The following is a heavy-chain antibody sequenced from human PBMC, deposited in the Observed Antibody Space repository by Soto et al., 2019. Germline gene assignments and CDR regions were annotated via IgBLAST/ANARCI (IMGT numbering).Heavy chain of an antibody. CDR2: INPNSGGT. D-gene: IGHD2-15*01. Sequence: ASVKVSCKASGYTFTGYYMHWLRQAPGQGLEWMGWINPNSGGTNYAQKFQGWVTMTRDTSISTAYMELSRLRSDDTAVYYCARGVGYCSGGSCFYWFDPWGQGTLVTVSS. CDR1: GYTFTGYY. V-gene: IGHV1-2*04. J-gene: IGHJ5*02. CDR3: ARGVGYCSGGSCFYWFDP.